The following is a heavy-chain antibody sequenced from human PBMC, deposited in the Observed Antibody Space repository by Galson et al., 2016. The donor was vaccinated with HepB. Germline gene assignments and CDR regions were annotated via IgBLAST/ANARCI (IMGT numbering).Heavy chain of an antibody. J-gene: IGHJ4*02. CDR2: IITMFHTT. CDR1: GGTFTSYA. D-gene: IGHD5/OR15-5a*01. CDR3: ARSPILSTTLDY. V-gene: IGHV1-69*13. Sequence: SVKVSCKASGGTFTSYAISWVRQAPGQGLEWMGGIITMFHTTRYAQKFQGRVTITADESTNTAYMELSSLRYEDTAVYYCARSPILSTTLDYWGQGTLVTVSS.